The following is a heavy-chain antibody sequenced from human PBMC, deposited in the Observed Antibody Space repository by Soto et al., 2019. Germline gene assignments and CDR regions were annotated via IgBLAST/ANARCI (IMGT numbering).Heavy chain of an antibody. CDR2: IYHSGST. J-gene: IGHJ5*02. CDR1: GYSISSGYY. D-gene: IGHD3-3*01. V-gene: IGHV4-38-2*01. Sequence: SETLSLTCAVSGYSISSGYYWGWIRQPPGKGLEWIGSIYHSGSTNYNPSLKSRVTISVDTSKNQFSLKLSSVTAADTAVYYCARVLRFLEWFVWFDPWGQGTLVTVSS. CDR3: ARVLRFLEWFVWFDP.